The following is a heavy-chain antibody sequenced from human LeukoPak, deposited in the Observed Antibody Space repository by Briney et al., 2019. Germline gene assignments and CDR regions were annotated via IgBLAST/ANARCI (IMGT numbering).Heavy chain of an antibody. CDR2: INHSGST. Sequence: KTSETLSLTCAVYGGSFSGYYWSWIRHPPGKGLEWIGEINHSGSTNYNPSLKSRVTISVDTSKNQFSLKLSSVTAADTAVYYCARGGLAVAGTRKAFDIWGQGTMVTVSS. CDR3: ARGGLAVAGTRKAFDI. J-gene: IGHJ3*02. CDR1: GGSFSGYY. V-gene: IGHV4-34*01. D-gene: IGHD6-19*01.